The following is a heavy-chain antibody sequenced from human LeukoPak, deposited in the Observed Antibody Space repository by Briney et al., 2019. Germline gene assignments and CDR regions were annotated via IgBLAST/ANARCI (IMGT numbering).Heavy chain of an antibody. D-gene: IGHD5-12*01. V-gene: IGHV1-2*02. J-gene: IGHJ4*02. CDR3: ARKRGYSGYHPVGDFDY. Sequence: ASVKVSCKASGYTFTGYYMHWVGQAPGQGLEWMGWINPNSGGTNYAQKFQGRVTMTRDTSISTAYMELSRLRSDDTAVYYCARKRGYSGYHPVGDFDYWGQGTLVTVSS. CDR1: GYTFTGYY. CDR2: INPNSGGT.